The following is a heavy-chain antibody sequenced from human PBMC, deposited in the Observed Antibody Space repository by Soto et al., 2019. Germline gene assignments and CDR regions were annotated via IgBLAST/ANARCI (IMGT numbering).Heavy chain of an antibody. CDR2: ISSSSSYI. CDR3: ARGYHYYDSSGYDKWEALDI. J-gene: IGHJ3*02. Sequence: EVQLVESGGGLVKPGGSLRLSCAASGFTFSSYSMNWVRQAPGKGLEWVSSISSSSSYIYYADSVKGRFTISRDNAKNSRYLQMNSLRAEDTAVYYCARGYHYYDSSGYDKWEALDIWGQWTMVTVSS. CDR1: GFTFSSYS. V-gene: IGHV3-21*01. D-gene: IGHD3-22*01.